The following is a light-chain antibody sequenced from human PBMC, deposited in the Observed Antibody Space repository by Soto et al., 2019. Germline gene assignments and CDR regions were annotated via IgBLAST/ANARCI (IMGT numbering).Light chain of an antibody. CDR1: QDIRND. CDR2: AAS. Sequence: AIQMTQSPSSLSASVGDRVTITCRASQDIRNDLGWYQQKPGKTPKLLIFAASSLQSGVPSRFSGSGSATDFILTISSLQPEDFATYYCLQDFNYPWTFGQGTKVEIE. V-gene: IGKV1-6*01. CDR3: LQDFNYPWT. J-gene: IGKJ1*01.